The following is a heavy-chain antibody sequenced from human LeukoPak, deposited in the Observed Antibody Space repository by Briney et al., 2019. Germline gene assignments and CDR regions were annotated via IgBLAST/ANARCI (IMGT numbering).Heavy chain of an antibody. J-gene: IGHJ4*02. Sequence: GGSLRLSCVASGFTFSRYNMNWVRQAPGKGLEWVSYISSSSSTIYYADSVKGRLTVSRDNAKNSLYLQMNSLRAEDTAVYYCARGAYYGSGSFPSDYWGQGTLVTVSS. V-gene: IGHV3-48*04. CDR1: GFTFSRYN. CDR3: ARGAYYGSGSFPSDY. D-gene: IGHD3-10*01. CDR2: ISSSSSTI.